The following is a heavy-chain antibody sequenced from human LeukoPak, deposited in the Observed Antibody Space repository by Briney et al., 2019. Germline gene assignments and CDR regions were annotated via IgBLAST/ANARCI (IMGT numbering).Heavy chain of an antibody. CDR2: ISSNGYST. V-gene: IGHV3-64*01. CDR3: AREATTKTGRVYYFDY. D-gene: IGHD3-16*01. J-gene: IGHJ4*02. Sequence: GGSLRLSCEASGFTSGIYAMHWVRQAPGKGLEYISGISSNGYSTYYANSVKGRFTISRDNSKNTLYLQMGSLRDEDMAVFYCAREATTKTGRVYYFDYWGQGTLVTVSS. CDR1: GFTSGIYA.